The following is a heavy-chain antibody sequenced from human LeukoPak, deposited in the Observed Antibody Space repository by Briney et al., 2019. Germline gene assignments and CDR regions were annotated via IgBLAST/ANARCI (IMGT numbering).Heavy chain of an antibody. CDR1: GFTFSSYG. Sequence: GGSLRLSCAASGFTFSSYGMHWVRQAPGKGLEWVAFIRYDGSNKYYADSVKGRFTISRDNSKNTLYPQMNSLRAEDTAVYYCAKGGNIASYYYYYMDVWGKGTTVTISS. V-gene: IGHV3-30*02. CDR2: IRYDGSNK. D-gene: IGHD1-26*01. J-gene: IGHJ6*03. CDR3: AKGGNIASYYYYYMDV.